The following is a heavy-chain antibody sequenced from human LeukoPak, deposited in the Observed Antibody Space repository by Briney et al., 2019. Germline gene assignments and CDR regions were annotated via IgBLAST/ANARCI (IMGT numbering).Heavy chain of an antibody. CDR3: AGGRTDIVVVPATLRNYYFDY. CDR2: IMPMFGKA. CDR1: GGTFSSYD. D-gene: IGHD2-2*01. Sequence: SVKVSCKASGGTFSSYDISWVRQAPGQGLEWMGGIMPMFGKANYAQKFQGRVTTTADKATSTAYMELSSLRPEDTAVYYCAGGRTDIVVVPATLRNYYFDYWGQGTLVTVSS. J-gene: IGHJ4*02. V-gene: IGHV1-69*06.